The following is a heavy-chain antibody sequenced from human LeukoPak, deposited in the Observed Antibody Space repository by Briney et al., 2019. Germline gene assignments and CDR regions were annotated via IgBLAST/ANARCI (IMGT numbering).Heavy chain of an antibody. CDR2: ISYDGSNK. CDR3: AKDLGDSSGYYYDAFDI. CDR1: GFTFSSYG. J-gene: IGHJ3*02. D-gene: IGHD3-22*01. V-gene: IGHV3-30*18. Sequence: GGSLRLSCAASGFTFSSYGMHWVRQAPGKGREWVAVISYDGSNKYYADSVKGRFTISRDNSKNTLYLQMNSLRAEDTAVYYCAKDLGDSSGYYYDAFDIWGQGTMVTVSS.